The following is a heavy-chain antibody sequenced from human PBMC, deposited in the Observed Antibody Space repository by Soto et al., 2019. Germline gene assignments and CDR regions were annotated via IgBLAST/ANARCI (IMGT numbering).Heavy chain of an antibody. CDR3: ARVSSIAAPTNWFDP. Sequence: ASVKVSCKASGYTFTSYGISWVRQAPGQGLEWMGWISAYNGNTNYAQKLQGRVTMTTDTSTSTAYMELRSLGSDDTAVYYCARVSSIAAPTNWFDPWGQGTLVTVSS. D-gene: IGHD6-6*01. V-gene: IGHV1-18*01. CDR2: ISAYNGNT. J-gene: IGHJ5*02. CDR1: GYTFTSYG.